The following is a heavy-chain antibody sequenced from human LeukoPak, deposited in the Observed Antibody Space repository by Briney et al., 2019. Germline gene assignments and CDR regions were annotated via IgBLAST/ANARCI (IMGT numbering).Heavy chain of an antibody. CDR2: IYYSGST. CDR1: GGSISSYY. V-gene: IGHV4-59*01. D-gene: IGHD6-13*01. Sequence: SETLSLTCTVSGGSISSYYWSWIRQPPGKGLEWIGYIYYSGSTNYNPSLKSRVTISVDTSKNRFSLKLSSVTAADTAVYYCARDRSRVSYYYYMDVWGKGTTVTVSS. CDR3: ARDRSRVSYYYYMDV. J-gene: IGHJ6*03.